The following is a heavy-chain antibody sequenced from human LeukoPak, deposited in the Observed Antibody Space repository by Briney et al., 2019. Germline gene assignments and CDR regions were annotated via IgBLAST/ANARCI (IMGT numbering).Heavy chain of an antibody. V-gene: IGHV1-8*03. CDR1: GYTFTSYD. CDR2: MNPNSGNT. J-gene: IGHJ4*02. D-gene: IGHD3-3*01. CDR3: ARGDTIFGVVSIGGY. Sequence: GASVKVSCKASGYTFTSYDINWVRQATGQGLEWMGWMNPNSGNTGYAQKFQGRATITRNTSISTAYMGLSSLRSEDTAVYYCARGDTIFGVVSIGGYWGQGTLVTVSS.